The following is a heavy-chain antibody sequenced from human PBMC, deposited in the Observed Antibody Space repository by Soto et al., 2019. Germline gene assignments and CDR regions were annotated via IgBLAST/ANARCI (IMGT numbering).Heavy chain of an antibody. CDR3: ARTDYGGNSFYYYGMDV. Sequence: QVQLQESGPGLVKPSETLSLTCTVSGGSVNSGRYYWSWIRQSPGKGLEWIGNMYYSGSTKYNPSLKGRVTISTATSQNKFSLRLRSVTAADTAVYYCARTDYGGNSFYYYGMDVWGQGTTVTVSS. CDR1: GGSVNSGRYY. V-gene: IGHV4-61*01. D-gene: IGHD4-17*01. J-gene: IGHJ6*02. CDR2: MYYSGST.